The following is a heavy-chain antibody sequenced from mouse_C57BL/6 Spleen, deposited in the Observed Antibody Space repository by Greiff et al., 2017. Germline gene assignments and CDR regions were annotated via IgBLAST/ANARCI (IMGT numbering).Heavy chain of an antibody. CDR3: ARYDYDPYYFDY. D-gene: IGHD2-4*01. CDR2: IYPGDGDT. J-gene: IGHJ2*01. CDR1: GYAFSSSW. Sequence: QVQLQQSGPELVKPGASVKISCKASGYAFSSSWMNWVKQRPGKGLEWIGRIYPGDGDTNYNGKFKGKATLTADKSSSTAYMQLSSLTSEDSAVYFCARYDYDPYYFDYWGQGTTLTVSS. V-gene: IGHV1-82*01.